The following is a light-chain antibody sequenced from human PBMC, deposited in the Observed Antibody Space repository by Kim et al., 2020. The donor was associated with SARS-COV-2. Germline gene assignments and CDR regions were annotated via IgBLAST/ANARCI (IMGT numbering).Light chain of an antibody. V-gene: IGLV3-1*01. J-gene: IGLJ2*01. Sequence: VSPGQTARITCSGDKLGNKYASWYQQKPGQSPVLVISEDSRRPSGIPERFFGSNSGNTATLIISGTQAMDEADYFCQAWDSDTAIFGGGTQLTVL. CDR2: EDS. CDR1: KLGNKY. CDR3: QAWDSDTAI.